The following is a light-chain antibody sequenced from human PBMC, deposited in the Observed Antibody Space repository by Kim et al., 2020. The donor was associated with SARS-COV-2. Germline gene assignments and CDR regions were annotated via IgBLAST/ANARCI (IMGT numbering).Light chain of an antibody. CDR3: QQSYGSPLT. Sequence: GYRLTITCRASQTIGSYVNWYQQKPGKAPKVLIYAASNLQSGVPSRFSGSGSGGDFTLTISSLQPEDTATYYCQQSYGSPLTFGGGTKVDIK. V-gene: IGKV1-39*01. CDR2: AAS. J-gene: IGKJ4*01. CDR1: QTIGSY.